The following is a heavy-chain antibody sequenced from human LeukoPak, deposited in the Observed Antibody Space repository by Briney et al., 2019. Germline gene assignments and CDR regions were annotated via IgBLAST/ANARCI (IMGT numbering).Heavy chain of an antibody. J-gene: IGHJ4*02. CDR1: GYTFTNYG. CDR3: ARDSITTVRGVIRGSSDFDY. CDR2: ISAYNGNT. Sequence: GASVKVFCKASGYTFTNYGISWVRQAPGQGLEWMGWISAYNGNTNYAQKFQGRVTMTAETSTSTAYMELRSLRSDDTAVYYCARDSITTVRGVIRGSSDFDYWGQGTLVTVSS. V-gene: IGHV1-18*04. D-gene: IGHD3-10*01.